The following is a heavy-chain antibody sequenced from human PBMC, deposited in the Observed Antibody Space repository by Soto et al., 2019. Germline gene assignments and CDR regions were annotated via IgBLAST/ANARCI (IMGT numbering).Heavy chain of an antibody. CDR2: IYYSGST. CDR3: RGETFGGVIVPLDY. CDR1: GGSISSSSYY. Sequence: SETLSLTCTVSGGSISSSSYYWGWIRQPPGKGLEWIGSIYYSGSTYYNPSLKSRVTISVDTSKNQFSLKLSSVTAADTAVYFCRGETFGGVIVPLDYWGQGTLVTVSS. J-gene: IGHJ4*02. D-gene: IGHD3-16*02. V-gene: IGHV4-39*01.